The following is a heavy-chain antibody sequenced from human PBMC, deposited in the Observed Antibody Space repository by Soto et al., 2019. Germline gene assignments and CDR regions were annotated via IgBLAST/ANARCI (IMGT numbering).Heavy chain of an antibody. D-gene: IGHD4-17*01. Sequence: QVQLQESGPGLVKPSQTLSLTCTVSGGSISTGGYYWTWIRQHPGKGLEWIGYIYYSGSTYYNPHLKSRVTISVDTSKNQFSLKLSSGTAADTAVYYCARGLSVTLFDNWGQGTLVTVSS. CDR1: GGSISTGGYY. V-gene: IGHV4-31*03. CDR3: ARGLSVTLFDN. J-gene: IGHJ4*02. CDR2: IYYSGST.